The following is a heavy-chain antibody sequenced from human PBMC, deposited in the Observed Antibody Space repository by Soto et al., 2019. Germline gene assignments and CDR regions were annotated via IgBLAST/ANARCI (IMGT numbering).Heavy chain of an antibody. CDR3: ARQTQTMVRGVPDYYYGMDV. CDR1: GYSFTSYW. V-gene: IGHV5-51*01. J-gene: IGHJ6*02. D-gene: IGHD3-10*01. Sequence: GESLKISCKGSGYSFTSYWIGWVRQMPWKGLEWMGIIYPGDSDTRYSPSFQGQVTISADKSISTAYLQWSSLKASDTAMYYCARQTQTMVRGVPDYYYGMDVWGQGTTVTAP. CDR2: IYPGDSDT.